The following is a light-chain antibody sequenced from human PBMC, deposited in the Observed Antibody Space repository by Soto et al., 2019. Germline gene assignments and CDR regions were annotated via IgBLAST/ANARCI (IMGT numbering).Light chain of an antibody. Sequence: EVVMRQSPATLSVSPGEGATLSCRASQGIGDTLAWYQQKPGQAPRLLIYGASSRATGIPDRFSGSGSGTDFTLTISRLEPEDFAVYYCQQYSKSPLTFGQGTKVDI. CDR2: GAS. J-gene: IGKJ1*01. CDR1: QGIGDT. CDR3: QQYSKSPLT. V-gene: IGKV3-20*01.